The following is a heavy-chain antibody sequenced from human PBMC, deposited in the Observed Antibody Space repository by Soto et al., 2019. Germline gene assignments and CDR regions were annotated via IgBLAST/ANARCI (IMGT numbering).Heavy chain of an antibody. Sequence: ASVKVSCKASGYTFTSYGISWVRQAPGQGLEWMGWISAYNGNTNYAQKLQGRVTMTTDTSTSTAYMELRSLRSDDTAVYYCARDFPRGEYGGKPDAFDIWGQGKMVTVSS. J-gene: IGHJ3*02. CDR3: ARDFPRGEYGGKPDAFDI. CDR2: ISAYNGNT. CDR1: GYTFTSYG. V-gene: IGHV1-18*01. D-gene: IGHD2-15*01.